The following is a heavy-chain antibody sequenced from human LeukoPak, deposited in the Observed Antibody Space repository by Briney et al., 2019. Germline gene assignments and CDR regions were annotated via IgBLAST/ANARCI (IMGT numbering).Heavy chain of an antibody. V-gene: IGHV4-39*01. CDR1: GGSTSNSRYY. CDR2: VYYSGST. D-gene: IGHD6-19*01. J-gene: IGHJ4*02. CDR3: ARIGAVAGTKGFDY. Sequence: SETLSLTCTVSGGSTSNSRYYWGWVRQPPGKGLECIGRVYYSGSTYYNPSLKSRVTISVDTSKNQFSLKLSSVAAADTAVNYCARIGAVAGTKGFDYWGQGTLVTVPS.